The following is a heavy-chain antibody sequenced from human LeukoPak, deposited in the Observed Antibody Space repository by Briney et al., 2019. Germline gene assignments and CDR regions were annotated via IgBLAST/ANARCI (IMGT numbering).Heavy chain of an antibody. D-gene: IGHD3-22*01. V-gene: IGHV4-34*01. J-gene: IGHJ4*02. CDR2: INHSGST. CDR3: ARDTYYYDSSGYSVYYFDY. CDR1: GGSFSGYY. Sequence: SETLSLTCAVYGGSFSGYYWSWIRQPPGKGLEWIGEINHSGSTNYNPSLKSRVTMSVDTSKNQFSLELSSVTAADTAVYYCARDTYYYDSSGYSVYYFDYWGQGTLVTVSS.